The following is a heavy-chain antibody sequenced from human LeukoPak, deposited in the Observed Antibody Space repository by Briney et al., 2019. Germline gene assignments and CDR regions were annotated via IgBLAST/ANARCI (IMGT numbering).Heavy chain of an antibody. CDR1: GFTFSSYA. CDR3: TTIGRAFGS. V-gene: IGHV3-15*01. Sequence: GGSLRLSCAASGFTFSSYAMHWVRQAPGKGLEWVGRIKSKTDGGTIDYAAPVKGRFFISRDDSKNTLYLQMNSLKTEDTAVYYCTTIGRAFGSWGQGTLVTVSS. CDR2: IKSKTDGGTI. D-gene: IGHD1-26*01. J-gene: IGHJ5*01.